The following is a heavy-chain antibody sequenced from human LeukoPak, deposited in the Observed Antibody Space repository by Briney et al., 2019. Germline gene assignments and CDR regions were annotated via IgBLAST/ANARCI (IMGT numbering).Heavy chain of an antibody. D-gene: IGHD3-10*01. CDR2: IIPVFGSA. Sequence: SVKVSCKASGGTFSSYAISWVRQAPGQGLEWMGGIIPVFGSANYAQKFQGRVTVTADESTSTAYMELSSLRSEDTAVYYCARVGLRRGSGYYAMDVWGQGTTVTVSS. CDR1: GGTFSSYA. V-gene: IGHV1-69*13. CDR3: ARVGLRRGSGYYAMDV. J-gene: IGHJ6*02.